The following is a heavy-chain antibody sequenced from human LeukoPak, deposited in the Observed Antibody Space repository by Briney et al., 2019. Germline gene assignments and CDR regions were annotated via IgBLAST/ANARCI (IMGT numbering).Heavy chain of an antibody. CDR2: ISYDGSNK. V-gene: IGHV3-30-3*01. D-gene: IGHD2-2*01. J-gene: IGHJ6*03. CDR1: GFTFSSYA. CDR3: ARDYQWRGIVVVPAALSGSYMDV. Sequence: PGGSLRLSCAASGFTFSSYAMHWVRQAPGKGLEWVAVISYDGSNKYYADSVKGRFTISRDNSKNTLYLQMNSLRAEDTAVYYCARDYQWRGIVVVPAALSGSYMDVWGKGTTVTVSS.